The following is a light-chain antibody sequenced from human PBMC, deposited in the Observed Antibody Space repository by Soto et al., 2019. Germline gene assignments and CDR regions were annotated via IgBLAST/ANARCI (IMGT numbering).Light chain of an antibody. CDR2: KAS. J-gene: IGKJ1*01. CDR1: QSISDR. Sequence: DFLMTQSPSTLSASVGDRVTITCRASQSISDRLAWYQQKPGNAPKLLIYKASSLQSGVPSRFSGSGSGTEFTLTIIILQPDDFAIYYCQQYNSYRWTFGQGTKVEIK. V-gene: IGKV1-5*03. CDR3: QQYNSYRWT.